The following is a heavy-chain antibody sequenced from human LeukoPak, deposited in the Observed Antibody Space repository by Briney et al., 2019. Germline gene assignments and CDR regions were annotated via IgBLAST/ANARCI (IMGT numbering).Heavy chain of an antibody. D-gene: IGHD1-1*01. J-gene: IGHJ5*02. V-gene: IGHV4-30-2*01. CDR3: ANSRLERLLYWFDP. CDR1: GGAISSGGYS. CDR2: IYYSGTT. Sequence: PSQTLSLTCSVSGGAISSGGYSWSWIRQPPGMGLEWIGYIYYSGTTNYNPSLQSRVTMLVDLSQNQFSLKLSSVTPEDTAVYYCANSRLERLLYWFDPWGQGTLVTVSS.